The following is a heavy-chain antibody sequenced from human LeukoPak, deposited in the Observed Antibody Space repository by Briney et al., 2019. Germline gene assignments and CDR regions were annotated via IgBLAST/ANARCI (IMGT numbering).Heavy chain of an antibody. CDR3: AKDTYDYVWGSYQDPFDY. J-gene: IGHJ4*02. Sequence: GGSLRLSCAASGFTFSSYGMHWVRQAPGKGLEWVAVISYDGSNKYYADSVKGRFTISRANSKNTLYLQMNSLRAEDTAVYYCAKDTYDYVWGSYQDPFDYWGQGTLVTVSS. CDR2: ISYDGSNK. CDR1: GFTFSSYG. D-gene: IGHD3-16*02. V-gene: IGHV3-30*18.